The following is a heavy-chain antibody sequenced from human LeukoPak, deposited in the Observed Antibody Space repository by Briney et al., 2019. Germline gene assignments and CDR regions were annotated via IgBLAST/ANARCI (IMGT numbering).Heavy chain of an antibody. Sequence: ASVKVSCKASGYTFTDYDINWVRQATGQGLEWMGWMNSNSGVTGYAQKFQGRVSMTRDTSVSTAYMELSSLRSEDTAVYFCARGPIYPKSGDYPNYYFDYWGQGTLVTVSS. J-gene: IGHJ4*02. CDR3: ARGPIYPKSGDYPNYYFDY. CDR1: GYTFTDYD. V-gene: IGHV1-8*01. D-gene: IGHD1-26*01. CDR2: MNSNSGVT.